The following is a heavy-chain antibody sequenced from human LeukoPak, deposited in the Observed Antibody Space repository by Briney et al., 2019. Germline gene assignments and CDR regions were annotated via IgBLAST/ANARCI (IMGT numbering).Heavy chain of an antibody. V-gene: IGHV1-69*13. D-gene: IGHD3-22*01. J-gene: IGHJ4*02. Sequence: SVKVSCQASGGTFSSYAISWVRQAPGQGLDWMGGIIPIFGTANYAQKFQGRVTITAEESTSTAYMEPSSQRSEDTAVYYCARNYDSSGSDYWGQETLVTVSS. CDR2: IIPIFGTA. CDR1: GGTFSSYA. CDR3: ARNYDSSGSDY.